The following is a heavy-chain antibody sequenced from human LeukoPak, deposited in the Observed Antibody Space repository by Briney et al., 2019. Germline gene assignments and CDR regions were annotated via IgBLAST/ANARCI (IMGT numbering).Heavy chain of an antibody. J-gene: IGHJ6*03. Sequence: ASVKVSCKASGYTFTSYDINWVRQAAGQGLEWMGWMNPNSGNTGYAQKFQGRVTITRNTSISTAYMELSSLRSEDTAVYYCARANSGYDHPPSYYYYMDVWGKGTTVTVSS. CDR3: ARANSGYDHPPSYYYYMDV. D-gene: IGHD5-12*01. V-gene: IGHV1-8*03. CDR2: MNPNSGNT. CDR1: GYTFTSYD.